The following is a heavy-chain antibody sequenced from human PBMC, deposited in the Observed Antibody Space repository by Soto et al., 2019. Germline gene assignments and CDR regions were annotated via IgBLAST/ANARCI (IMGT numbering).Heavy chain of an antibody. CDR1: GGSFSGYY. CDR2: INHSGST. CDR3: GQLWGGMDV. Sequence: QVQLQQWGAGLLKPSETLSLTCAVYGGSFSGYYWSWIRQPPGKGLEWIGEINHSGSTNYNPSLKSRVTISVDKSKNQFSLKRSSVTAADTAVYYCGQLWGGMDVWGQGTTVTVSS. D-gene: IGHD5-18*01. J-gene: IGHJ6*02. V-gene: IGHV4-34*01.